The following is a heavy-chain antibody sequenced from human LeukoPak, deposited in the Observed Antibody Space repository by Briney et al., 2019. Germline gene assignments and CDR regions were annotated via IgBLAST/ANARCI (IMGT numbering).Heavy chain of an antibody. CDR3: ARDSSGWTFEYFQH. J-gene: IGHJ1*01. D-gene: IGHD6-19*01. CDR1: GFTFSSYA. Sequence: GGSLRLSCAASGFTFSSYAMHWVRQAPGKGLEWVAVISYDGSNKYYADSVKGRFTISRDNSKNTLYLQMNSLRAEDTALYYCARDSSGWTFEYFQHWGQGTLVTVSS. CDR2: ISYDGSNK. V-gene: IGHV3-30*04.